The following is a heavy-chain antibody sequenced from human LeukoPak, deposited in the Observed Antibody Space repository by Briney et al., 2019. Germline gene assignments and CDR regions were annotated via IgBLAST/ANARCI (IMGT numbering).Heavy chain of an antibody. J-gene: IGHJ3*02. D-gene: IGHD2-2*01. CDR1: SGSISSGGYY. V-gene: IGHV4-61*02. Sequence: SETLSLTCTVFSGSISSGGYYWSWIRQPPGKGLEWIGRIYTSGSTNYNPSLKSRITISVDTSKNQFSLKLSSVTAADTAVYYCARDVPERYCSSTSCSTHAFDIWGQGTMVTVSS. CDR2: IYTSGST. CDR3: ARDVPERYCSSTSCSTHAFDI.